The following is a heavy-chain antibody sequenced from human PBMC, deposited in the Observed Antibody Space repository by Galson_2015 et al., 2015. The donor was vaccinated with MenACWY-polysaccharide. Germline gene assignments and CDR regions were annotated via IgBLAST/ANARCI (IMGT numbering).Heavy chain of an antibody. J-gene: IGHJ5*02. CDR2: IHYRGST. CDR1: GGSITSYL. CDR3: VRGGRAVSNRNWFDP. V-gene: IGHV4-59*01. Sequence: SETLSLTCTVSGGSITSYLWGWVRQPPGKGLEWIGNIHYRGSTYYNPSLKSRVTISRDTSKNQFSLNLSSVTAADTAVYYCVRGGRAVSNRNWFDPWGQGTLVTASS. D-gene: IGHD3-16*01.